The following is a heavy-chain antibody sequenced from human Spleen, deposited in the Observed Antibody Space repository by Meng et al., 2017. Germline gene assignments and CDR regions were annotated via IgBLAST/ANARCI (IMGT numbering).Heavy chain of an antibody. CDR2: IYYSGST. V-gene: IGHV4-31*11. J-gene: IGHJ4*02. CDR3: ARGYYDILTGSEYYFDY. D-gene: IGHD3-9*01. Sequence: SETLSLTCAVYGGSFSGYYWSWIRQHPGKGLEWIGYIYYSGSTYYNPSLKSRVTISVDTSKNQFSLKLSSVTAADTAVYYCARGYYDILTGSEYYFDYWGQGTLVTVSS. CDR1: GGSFSGYY.